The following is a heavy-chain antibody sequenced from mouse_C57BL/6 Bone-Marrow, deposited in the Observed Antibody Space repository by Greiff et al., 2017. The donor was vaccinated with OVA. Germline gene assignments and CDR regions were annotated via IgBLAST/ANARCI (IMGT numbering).Heavy chain of an antibody. J-gene: IGHJ1*03. CDR2: IYPGSGNT. D-gene: IGHD1-1*01. CDR1: GYTFTDYY. V-gene: IGHV1-76*01. Sequence: VHLVESGAELVRPGASVKLSCKASGYTFTDYYINWVKQRPGQGLEWIARIYPGSGNTYYNEKFKGKATLTAEKSSSTAYMQLSSLTSEDSAVYFGARGTYYGSSYWYFDVWGTGTTVTVSS. CDR3: ARGTYYGSSYWYFDV.